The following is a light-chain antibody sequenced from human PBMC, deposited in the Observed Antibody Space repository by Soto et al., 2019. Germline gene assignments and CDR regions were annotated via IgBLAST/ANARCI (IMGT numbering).Light chain of an antibody. CDR3: RSYAGSNNSVL. Sequence: QSALTQPPSASGSPGQSVTISCTGTSSDVGGYNYVSWYQQHPGKAPKLMIYEVSKRPSGVPDRFSGSKSGNTASLTVSGLQAEDEADYYCRSYAGSNNSVLFGGRT. V-gene: IGLV2-8*01. J-gene: IGLJ2*01. CDR2: EVS. CDR1: SSDVGGYNY.